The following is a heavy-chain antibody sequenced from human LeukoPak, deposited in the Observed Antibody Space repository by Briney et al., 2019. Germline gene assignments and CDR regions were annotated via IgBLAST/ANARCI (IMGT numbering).Heavy chain of an antibody. CDR2: ISSSGGNT. CDR3: ARVRGGGGSHYFDY. CDR1: GFTFSRYA. J-gene: IGHJ4*02. Sequence: GGSLRLSCAASGFTFSRYAMSWVRQAPGKGLEWVSGISSSGGNTYYADSVKGRFTFSRDNSKNTIYLQMNSLRSDDTAVYYCARVRGGGGSHYFDYWGQGTLVTVSS. D-gene: IGHD2-15*01. V-gene: IGHV3-23*01.